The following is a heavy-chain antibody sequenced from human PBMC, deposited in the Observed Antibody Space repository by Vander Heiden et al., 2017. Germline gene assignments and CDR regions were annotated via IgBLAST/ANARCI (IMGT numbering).Heavy chain of an antibody. Sequence: QVQLVESGGGVVQPGRSLRLSCAASGFTFSSYGTHWVRQAPGKGLGWVAVISYDGSNKYYADTVKGRFTISRDNSKNTLYLQMNSLRAEDTAVYYCAKEVADIVVVPVPLVSYYGMDVWGQGTTVTVSS. J-gene: IGHJ6*02. CDR3: AKEVADIVVVPVPLVSYYGMDV. D-gene: IGHD2-2*01. CDR1: GFTFSSYG. CDR2: ISYDGSNK. V-gene: IGHV3-30*18.